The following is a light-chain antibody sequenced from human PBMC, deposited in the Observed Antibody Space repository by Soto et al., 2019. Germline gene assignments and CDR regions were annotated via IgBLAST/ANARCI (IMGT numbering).Light chain of an antibody. CDR1: QSVRNY. V-gene: IGKV3-11*01. CDR2: DAS. J-gene: IGKJ4*01. CDR3: QQRRGWPLT. Sequence: EYVLTQSPATLSLSPGERATLSCRASQSVRNYLAWYQQRPGQAPRLLIYDASNRANGIPARFSASGSGTDFTLTISSLEPEDFAVYYCQQRRGWPLTFGGGTKVEIK.